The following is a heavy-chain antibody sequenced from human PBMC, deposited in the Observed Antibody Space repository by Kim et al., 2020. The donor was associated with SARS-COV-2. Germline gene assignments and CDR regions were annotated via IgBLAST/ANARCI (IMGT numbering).Heavy chain of an antibody. J-gene: IGHJ4*02. CDR3: GKMGEQWLARPNDD. CDR2: ISSNGGSP. D-gene: IGHD6-19*01. CDR1: GFTFSSYA. Sequence: GGSLRLSCSASGFTFSSYAMHWVRQAPGKGLEYVSAISSNGGSPYYADSVKGRFTISRDNSKNTLYLQMSSLRAEDTAVCYCGKMGEQWLARPNDDGGQGTLVTVSA. V-gene: IGHV3-64D*09.